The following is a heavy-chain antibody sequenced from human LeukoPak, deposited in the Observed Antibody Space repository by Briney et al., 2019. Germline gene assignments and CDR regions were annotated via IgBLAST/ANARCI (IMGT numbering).Heavy chain of an antibody. CDR2: ISGGST. D-gene: IGHD6-6*01. V-gene: IGHV3-38-3*01. J-gene: IGHJ4*02. CDR1: GFTVSSNE. CDR3: AKGQFSSSSGYYFDY. Sequence: GGSLRLSCAASGFTVSSNEMSWVRQAPGKGLEWVSSISGGSTYYADSRKGRFTISRGNSKNTLYLQMNSLRAEDTAVYYCAKGQFSSSSGYYFDYWGQGTLVTVSS.